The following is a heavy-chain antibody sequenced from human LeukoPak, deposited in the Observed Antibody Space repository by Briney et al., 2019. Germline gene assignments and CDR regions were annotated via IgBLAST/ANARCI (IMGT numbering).Heavy chain of an antibody. CDR3: ARLVEGQWLVFDY. V-gene: IGHV4-59*12. D-gene: IGHD6-19*01. CDR1: GGSISNYY. Sequence: KTSETLSLTCTVSGGSISNYYWSWIRQPPGKGLEWIGYIYYSGSTNYNPSLKSRVTISVDTSKNQFSLKLSSVTAADTAVYYCARLVEGQWLVFDYWGQGTLVTVSS. J-gene: IGHJ4*02. CDR2: IYYSGST.